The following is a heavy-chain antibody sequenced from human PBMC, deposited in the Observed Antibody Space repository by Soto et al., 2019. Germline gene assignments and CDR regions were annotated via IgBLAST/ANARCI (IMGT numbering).Heavy chain of an antibody. J-gene: IGHJ4*02. CDR3: ARESLKESITMTVVIDH. D-gene: IGHD3-22*01. Sequence: PSETLSLTCSVSGDSISTYSWSWIRQPAGKGLEWLGRIYRGTSNYNPSLKSRLIMSLDTSKNQSSLKLRSVTAADTAVYYCARESLKESITMTVVIDHWGQGTQVTVSS. CDR2: IYRGTS. CDR1: GDSISTYS. V-gene: IGHV4-4*07.